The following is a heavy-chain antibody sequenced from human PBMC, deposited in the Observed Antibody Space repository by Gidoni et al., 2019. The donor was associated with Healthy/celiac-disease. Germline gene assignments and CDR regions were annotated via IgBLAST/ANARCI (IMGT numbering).Heavy chain of an antibody. J-gene: IGHJ6*02. Sequence: QVTLRESGPALVKPTQTLTLTCTFSGFSLSTSGMCVSWIRQPPGKALEWLALIDWDDDKYYSTSLKTRLTISKDTSKNQVVLTMTNMDPVDTATYYCARPLGYCSGGLNMDVWGQGTTVTVSS. V-gene: IGHV2-70*01. CDR3: ARPLGYCSGGLNMDV. CDR1: GFSLSTSGMC. CDR2: IDWDDDK. D-gene: IGHD2-15*01.